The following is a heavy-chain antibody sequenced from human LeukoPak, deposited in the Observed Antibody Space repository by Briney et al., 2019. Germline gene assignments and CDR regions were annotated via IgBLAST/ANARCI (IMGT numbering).Heavy chain of an antibody. CDR2: INHSGST. CDR3: ARRPLGYCSSTSCPTPYYFDY. J-gene: IGHJ4*02. V-gene: IGHV4-34*01. D-gene: IGHD2-2*01. CDR1: GGSFSGYY. Sequence: SETLSLTCAVYGGSFSGYYWSWIRQPPGKGLEWIGEINHSGSTNYNPSLKSRVTISVDTSKNQFSLKLSSVTAADTAVYYCARRPLGYCSSTSCPTPYYFDYWGQGTLVTVSS.